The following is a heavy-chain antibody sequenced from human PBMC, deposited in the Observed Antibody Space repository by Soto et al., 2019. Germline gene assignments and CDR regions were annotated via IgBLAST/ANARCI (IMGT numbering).Heavy chain of an antibody. V-gene: IGHV3-53*01. CDR2: IYSGGST. CDR3: ASVKNYYHSSGYYFAY. Sequence: PGGSLRLSCAASGFTVRSNYMSWVRQAPVKGLEWVSVIYSGGSTYYADSVKGRFTISRDNSKNTLYLQMNSLRAEDAAVYYCASVKNYYHSSGYYFAYWGQGTLVTVSS. J-gene: IGHJ4*02. D-gene: IGHD3-22*01. CDR1: GFTVRSNY.